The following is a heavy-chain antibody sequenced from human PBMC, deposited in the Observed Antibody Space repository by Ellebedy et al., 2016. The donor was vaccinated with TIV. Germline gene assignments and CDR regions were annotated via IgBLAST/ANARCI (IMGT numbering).Heavy chain of an antibody. D-gene: IGHD2-2*02. CDR3: AKDPGYCSSTSCYRYFQH. CDR1: GFTFSSYA. Sequence: GESLKISCAASGFTFSSYAMSWVRQAPGKGLEWVSAIRSSGVSTYYADSVKGRFTISRDNSKNTLYLQMNSLRAEDTAVYYCAKDPGYCSSTSCYRYFQHWGQGTLVTVSS. V-gene: IGHV3-23*01. J-gene: IGHJ1*01. CDR2: IRSSGVST.